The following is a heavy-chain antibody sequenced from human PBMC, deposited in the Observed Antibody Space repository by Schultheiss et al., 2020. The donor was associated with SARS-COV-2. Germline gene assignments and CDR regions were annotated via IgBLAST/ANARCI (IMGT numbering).Heavy chain of an antibody. V-gene: IGHV1-69*04. CDR1: GYTFTGYY. CDR2: IIPILGIA. J-gene: IGHJ4*02. Sequence: SVKVSCKASGYTFTGYYMHWVRQAPGQGLEWMGRIIPILGIANYAQKFQGRVTMTEDTSTDTAYMELSSLRSEDTAVYYCATERVDFWSGYTLWGQGTLVTVSS. D-gene: IGHD3-3*01. CDR3: ATERVDFWSGYTL.